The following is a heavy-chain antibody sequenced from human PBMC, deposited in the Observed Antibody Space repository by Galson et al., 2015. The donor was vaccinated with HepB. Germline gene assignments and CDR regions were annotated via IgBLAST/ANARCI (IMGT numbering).Heavy chain of an antibody. CDR2: ISYDGSNK. V-gene: IGHV3-30-3*01. Sequence: SLRLSCAASGFTFSSYAMHWVRQAPGKGLEWVAVISYDGSNKYYADSVKGRFTISRDNSKNTLYLQMNSLRAEDTAVYYCAREGGIGYCSSTSCSPFDYWGQGTLVTVSS. CDR3: AREGGIGYCSSTSCSPFDY. D-gene: IGHD2-2*01. J-gene: IGHJ4*02. CDR1: GFTFSSYA.